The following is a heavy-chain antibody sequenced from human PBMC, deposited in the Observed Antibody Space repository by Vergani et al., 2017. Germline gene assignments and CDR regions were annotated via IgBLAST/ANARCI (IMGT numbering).Heavy chain of an antibody. Sequence: EVQLVESGGGLVQPGGSLRLSCAASGFTFSSYSMNWVRQAPGKGLVWVSRINSDGSSTSYADSVKGRFTISRDNAKNTLYLQMNSLRAEDTAVYYCAKSGHRLDAFDIWGQGTMVTVSS. CDR1: GFTFSSYS. CDR2: INSDGSST. V-gene: IGHV3-74*02. J-gene: IGHJ3*02. CDR3: AKSGHRLDAFDI. D-gene: IGHD2-21*02.